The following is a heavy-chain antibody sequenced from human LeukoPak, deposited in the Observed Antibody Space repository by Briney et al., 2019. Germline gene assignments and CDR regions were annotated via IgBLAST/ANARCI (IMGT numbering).Heavy chain of an antibody. J-gene: IGHJ4*02. CDR2: IRAYNGNT. CDR3: AREGYSSGKPY. V-gene: IGHV1-18*01. CDR1: GYTFSSYG. D-gene: IGHD6-19*01. Sequence: GASVKVSCKASGYTFSSYGISWVRQAPGQGLEWMGWIRAYNGNTDYAQKFQGRVTMTTDTSTSTVYMELSSLRSEDTAVYYCAREGYSSGKPYWGQGTLVTVSS.